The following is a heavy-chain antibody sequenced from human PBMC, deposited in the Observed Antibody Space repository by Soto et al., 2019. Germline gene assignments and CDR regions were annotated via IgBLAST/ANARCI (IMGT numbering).Heavy chain of an antibody. CDR2: ISGSGGST. D-gene: IGHD2-2*02. CDR3: AKATIPAALQEPFDY. V-gene: IGHV3-23*01. CDR1: GFTFSSYA. Sequence: GSLRLSCTASGFTFSSYAMSWVRQAPGKGLEWVSGISGSGGSTYYADSVKGRFTISRDNSKNTLYLQMNSLRAEDTAVYYCAKATIPAALQEPFDYWGQGTLVTVSS. J-gene: IGHJ4*02.